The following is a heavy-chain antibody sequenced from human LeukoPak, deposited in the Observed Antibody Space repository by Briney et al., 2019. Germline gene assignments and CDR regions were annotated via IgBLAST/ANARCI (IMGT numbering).Heavy chain of an antibody. J-gene: IGHJ4*02. CDR1: GGSISSYY. CDR3: ARSYDSSGYHIDY. D-gene: IGHD3-22*01. V-gene: IGHV4-59*08. CDR2: IYYSGST. Sequence: SETLSLTCTVSGGSISSYYWSWIRQPPGKGLEWIGYIYYSGSTNYNPSLKSRVTISVDTSKNQFSLKLSSVTAADTAVYYCARSYDSSGYHIDYWGQGTLVTVSS.